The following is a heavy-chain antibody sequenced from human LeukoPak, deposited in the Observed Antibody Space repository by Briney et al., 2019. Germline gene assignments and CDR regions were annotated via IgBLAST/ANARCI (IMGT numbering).Heavy chain of an antibody. CDR2: ISGSGLST. Sequence: GGSLRLSCESSVCSFDSYAMSWFRQAPGKGLEWFAAISGSGLSTYYADSVKGRFTISRDNSKNTLYLQMNSLRAEDTAVYYCAKSGLSKFDYWGQGTLVTVSS. D-gene: IGHD3-10*01. J-gene: IGHJ4*02. CDR1: VCSFDSYA. CDR3: AKSGLSKFDY. V-gene: IGHV3-23*01.